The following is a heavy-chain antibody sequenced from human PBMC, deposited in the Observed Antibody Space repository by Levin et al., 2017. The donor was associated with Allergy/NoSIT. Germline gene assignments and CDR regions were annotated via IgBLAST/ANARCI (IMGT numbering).Heavy chain of an antibody. CDR3: ARRTHRLLSHLVGMGVDQYYYGMDV. D-gene: IGHD3-10*01. CDR2: ISGNTGRT. J-gene: IGHJ6*02. CDR1: GYMFSKFG. V-gene: IGHV1-18*01. Sequence: GESLKISCEASGYMFSKFGVSWVRQAPGQRPEWMGWISGNTGRTKFAQKFQGRVTLTTDTSTSTGYMEIKSLRYDDTAVYYGARRTHRLLSHLVGMGVDQYYYGMDVWGQGTTVTVS.